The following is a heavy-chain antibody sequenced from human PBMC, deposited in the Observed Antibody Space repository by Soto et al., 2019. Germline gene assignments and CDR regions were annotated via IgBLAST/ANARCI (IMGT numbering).Heavy chain of an antibody. CDR3: VRRWGHVFDI. V-gene: IGHV4-59*08. J-gene: IGHJ3*02. D-gene: IGHD3-16*01. Sequence: SETLSLTCTVSGGSISSYYWSWIRQPPGKGLEWIGYIYYSGSTNYNPSLKSRVTISVDTSKNQFSLELSSVTAADTAVYYCVRRWGHVFDIWGQGTMVTVSS. CDR1: GGSISSYY. CDR2: IYYSGST.